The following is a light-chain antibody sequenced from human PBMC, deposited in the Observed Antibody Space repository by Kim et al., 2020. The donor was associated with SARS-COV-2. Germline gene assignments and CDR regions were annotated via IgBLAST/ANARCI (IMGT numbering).Light chain of an antibody. J-gene: IGLJ2*01. CDR2: EVS. V-gene: IGLV2-23*02. CDR3: CSYAGSSTFVV. CDR1: SCDVGSYNL. Sequence: PFTISCTGTSCDVGSYNLVSWYQQHPGKAPKLMIYEVSKRPSGVSNRFSGSKSGNTASLTISGLQAEDEADYYCCSYAGSSTFVVFGGGTQLTVL.